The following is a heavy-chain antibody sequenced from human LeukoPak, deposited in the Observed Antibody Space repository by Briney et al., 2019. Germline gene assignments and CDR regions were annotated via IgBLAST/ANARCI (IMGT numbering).Heavy chain of an antibody. Sequence: SETLSLTCTVSGGSISSSSYYWGWIRQPPGKGLEWIGSIYYSGSTYYNPSLNSRVTISVDTSNNQFSLKLSSVTAADTAVYYWARQNGGEIVYWGQGTLVTVSS. D-gene: IGHD4-23*01. CDR3: ARQNGGEIVY. CDR2: IYYSGST. V-gene: IGHV4-39*01. J-gene: IGHJ4*02. CDR1: GGSISSSSYY.